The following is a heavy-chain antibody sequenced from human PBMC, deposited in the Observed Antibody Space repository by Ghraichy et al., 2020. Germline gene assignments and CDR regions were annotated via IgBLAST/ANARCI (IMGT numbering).Heavy chain of an antibody. CDR3: ASGSGIQANWFDP. CDR2: ISSTSSYI. CDR1: GFTFSSYS. Sequence: GESLNISCAASGFTFSSYSVNWVRQAPGKGLEWVSFISSTSSYIYYADSVKGRFTISRDNAKNSLFLQMNSLRAEDTAVYYCASGSGIQANWFDPWGQGTLVTVSS. V-gene: IGHV3-21*01. J-gene: IGHJ5*02.